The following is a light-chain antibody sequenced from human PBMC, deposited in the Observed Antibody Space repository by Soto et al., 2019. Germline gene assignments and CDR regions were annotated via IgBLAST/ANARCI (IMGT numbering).Light chain of an antibody. CDR3: QVWDTISDHYV. J-gene: IGLJ1*01. V-gene: IGLV3-21*02. Sequence: YELTQPPSVSVAPGQTARITCGGNNIESKSVHWYQQRPGQAPVLVIYVDSDRPSGIPDRFSASTSGNTAALTISRVEAGDEADYYCQVWDTISDHYVFGSGTRSPS. CDR1: NIESKS. CDR2: VDS.